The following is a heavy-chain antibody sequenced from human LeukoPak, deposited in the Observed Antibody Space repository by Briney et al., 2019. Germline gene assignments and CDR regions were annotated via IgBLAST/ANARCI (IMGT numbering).Heavy chain of an antibody. CDR2: INSDGSST. V-gene: IGHV3-74*01. Sequence: GGSLRLSCAASGFTFSSYWMHWVRQAPGKGLVWVSRINSDGSSTSYADSVKGRFTISRDNAKNTLYLQMNSLRAEDTAVYYCAREGRIQNYYYYMDVWGKGTRSPSP. CDR3: AREGRIQNYYYYMDV. CDR1: GFTFSSYW. J-gene: IGHJ6*03.